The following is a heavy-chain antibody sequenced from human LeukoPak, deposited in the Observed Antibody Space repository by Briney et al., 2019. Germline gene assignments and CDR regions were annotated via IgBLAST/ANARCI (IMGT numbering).Heavy chain of an antibody. D-gene: IGHD2-15*01. V-gene: IGHV4-39*07. CDR2: IYYSGST. Sequence: SETLSLNCTVSGGSISSSSYYWGWIRQPPGKGLEWIGSIYYSGSTYYNPSLKSRVTISVDTSKNQFSLKLSSVTAADTAVYYCASRYSSGGSCYNNWFDPWGQGTLVTVSS. CDR3: ASRYSSGGSCYNNWFDP. CDR1: GGSISSSSYY. J-gene: IGHJ5*02.